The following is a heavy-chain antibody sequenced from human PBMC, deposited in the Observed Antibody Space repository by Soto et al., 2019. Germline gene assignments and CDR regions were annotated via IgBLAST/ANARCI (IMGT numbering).Heavy chain of an antibody. D-gene: IGHD3-22*01. J-gene: IGHJ4*02. Sequence: QVQLVQSGAEVKKPGASVKVSCKASGYSFIGYYIHWVRQALGQGLEWMGWMTPNSGGTDYAQKFQGRVTMTRDTSISTAYMELNSLSSDDTAVYYCARASMIVEKYDFWGQGTQVTVSS. CDR1: GYSFIGYY. CDR3: ARASMIVEKYDF. V-gene: IGHV1-2*02. CDR2: MTPNSGGT.